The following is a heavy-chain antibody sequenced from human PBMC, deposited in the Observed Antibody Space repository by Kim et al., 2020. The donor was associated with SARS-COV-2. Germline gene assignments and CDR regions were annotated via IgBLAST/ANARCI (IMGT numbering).Heavy chain of an antibody. Sequence: GGSLRLSCEVSGFIFTSYWMAWVRQAAGELLGWVANIKEDGSVEQYVDSAKGRFIISSDTAKNSLYLQISRLRAEDTAVYFCAREVTRGLDFDCWGQGT. CDR3: AREVTRGLDFDC. D-gene: IGHD2-21*02. CDR2: IKEDGSVE. V-gene: IGHV3-7*01. J-gene: IGHJ4*02. CDR1: GFIFTSYW.